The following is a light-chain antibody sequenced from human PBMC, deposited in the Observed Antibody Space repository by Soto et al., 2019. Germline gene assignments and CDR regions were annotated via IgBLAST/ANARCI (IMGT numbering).Light chain of an antibody. Sequence: QSVLTQPPSVSGAPGQRVTISCTGSSSNIGAGYDVHWYQQLPGTAPKLLIYGNSNRPSGVPDRFSGSKSGTSASLAITGLQAEDEADYSCQSYDSSLSVHVVFGGGTKLTVL. CDR2: GNS. CDR1: SSNIGAGYD. CDR3: QSYDSSLSVHVV. V-gene: IGLV1-40*01. J-gene: IGLJ2*01.